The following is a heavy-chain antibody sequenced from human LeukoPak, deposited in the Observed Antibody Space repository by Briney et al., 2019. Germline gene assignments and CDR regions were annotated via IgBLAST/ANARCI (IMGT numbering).Heavy chain of an antibody. Sequence: ASVKVSCKASGYTFTSYGISWVRQAPGQGLEWMGWISAYNGNTNYAQKLQGRVTITADKSTSTAYMELSSLRSEDTAVYYCARVGCSSTSCYDYWGQGTLVTVSS. J-gene: IGHJ4*02. CDR1: GYTFTSYG. CDR3: ARVGCSSTSCYDY. D-gene: IGHD2-2*01. V-gene: IGHV1-18*01. CDR2: ISAYNGNT.